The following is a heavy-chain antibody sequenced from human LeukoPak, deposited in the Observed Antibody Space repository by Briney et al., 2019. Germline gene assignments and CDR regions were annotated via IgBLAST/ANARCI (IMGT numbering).Heavy chain of an antibody. D-gene: IGHD2-21*01. CDR1: GFTFSGYW. V-gene: IGHV3-74*01. CDR3: AIVLGGDPTSDY. CDR2: ISGGGSSR. Sequence: GGSLRLSCAASGFTFSGYWMRWVRQAPGKGLVWVSRISGGGSSRSYADSVKGRFTISRDNAKNTLYLQMNSLRAEDTAVYYCAIVLGGDPTSDYWSEGTLVTVHS. J-gene: IGHJ4*02.